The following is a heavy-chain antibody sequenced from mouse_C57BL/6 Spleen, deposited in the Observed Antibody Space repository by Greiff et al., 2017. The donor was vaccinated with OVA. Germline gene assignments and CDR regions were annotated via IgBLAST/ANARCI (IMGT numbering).Heavy chain of an antibody. CDR3: ARDDYHVGNYAMDY. Sequence: QVQLQQSGPELVKPGASVKISCKASGYSFSSSWMNWVKQRPGKGLEWIGRIYPGDGDTNYNGKFKGKATLTADKSSSTAYMQLSSLTTEDSAVYFCARDDYHVGNYAMDYWGQGTTVTVSS. J-gene: IGHJ4*01. V-gene: IGHV1-82*01. D-gene: IGHD2-4*01. CDR1: GYSFSSSW. CDR2: IYPGDGDT.